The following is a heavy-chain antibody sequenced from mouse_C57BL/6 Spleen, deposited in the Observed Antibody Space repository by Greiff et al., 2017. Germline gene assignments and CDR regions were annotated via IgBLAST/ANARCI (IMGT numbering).Heavy chain of an antibody. V-gene: IGHV1-52*01. Sequence: QVQLQQPGAELVRPGSSVKLSCKASGYTFTSYWMHWVKQRPIQGLEWIGNIDPSDSETHYTQKFKDKGTLTVDTASSTAYMQLSSLTSEDTAVDDCARDYGSSYGYFDVWGTGTTVTVSS. D-gene: IGHD1-1*01. CDR3: ARDYGSSYGYFDV. CDR2: IDPSDSET. J-gene: IGHJ1*03. CDR1: GYTFTSYW.